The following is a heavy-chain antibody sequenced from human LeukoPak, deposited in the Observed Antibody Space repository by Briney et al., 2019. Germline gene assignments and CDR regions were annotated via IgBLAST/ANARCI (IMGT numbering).Heavy chain of an antibody. V-gene: IGHV3-33*01. D-gene: IGHD4-11*01. J-gene: IGHJ4*02. CDR2: IWSDGTNK. CDR1: GFTFNHYG. Sequence: GGSLRLSCAGAGFTFNHYGMHWVRQAPGKGLEWVSVIWSDGTNKYYAASVKGRFTISRDDFDKTVYLQMSSLRPDDTGVYYCARDAQRGFDYSNSLQYWGQGTPVTVST. CDR3: ARDAQRGFDYSNSLQY.